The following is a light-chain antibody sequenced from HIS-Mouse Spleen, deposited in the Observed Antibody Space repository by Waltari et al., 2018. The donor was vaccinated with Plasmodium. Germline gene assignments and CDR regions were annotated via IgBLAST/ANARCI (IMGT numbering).Light chain of an antibody. CDR3: QQYNSYYT. CDR2: KAS. Sequence: DIQMTQSPSTLSPSVRDRLTITCRASQSISSWLSWYLQKPGKAPKLLIYKASSLESGVPSRFSGSGAGTEFTLTISSLQPDDFATYYGQQYNSYYTFGQGTKLEIK. V-gene: IGKV1-5*03. J-gene: IGKJ2*01. CDR1: QSISSW.